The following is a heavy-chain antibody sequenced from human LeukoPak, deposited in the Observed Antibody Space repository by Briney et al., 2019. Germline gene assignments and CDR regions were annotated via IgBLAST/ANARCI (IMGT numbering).Heavy chain of an antibody. Sequence: PSETLSLTCTVSGGSIISYYWSWIRQPAGKGLEWIGRIFTSGSTAYNPSLQSRLTMSIDMSKNQFSLRLTSVTAADTAVYYCARRSPITLGGDAYDIWGQGTLVTVSS. CDR1: GGSIISYY. CDR2: IFTSGST. D-gene: IGHD1-14*01. V-gene: IGHV4-4*07. CDR3: ARRSPITLGGDAYDI. J-gene: IGHJ3*02.